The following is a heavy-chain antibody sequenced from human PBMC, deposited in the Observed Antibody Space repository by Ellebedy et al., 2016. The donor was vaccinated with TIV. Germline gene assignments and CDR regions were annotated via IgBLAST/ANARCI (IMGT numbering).Heavy chain of an antibody. Sequence: MPSETLSLTCAVYGGSFSGYYWSWNRQPPGKGPEWIGEINHTGSTHYNPSLKSRVTISVDTSKNQFSLKLISLTAADTAVYYCARGAREQGTMIRGVIGHWGQGTLVTVSS. CDR1: GGSFSGYY. CDR2: INHTGST. J-gene: IGHJ4*02. D-gene: IGHD3-10*01. V-gene: IGHV4-34*01. CDR3: ARGAREQGTMIRGVIGH.